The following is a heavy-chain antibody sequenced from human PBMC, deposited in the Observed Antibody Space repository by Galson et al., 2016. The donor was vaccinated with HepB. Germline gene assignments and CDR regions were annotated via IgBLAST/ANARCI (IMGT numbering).Heavy chain of an antibody. D-gene: IGHD5-24*01. J-gene: IGHJ4*02. CDR1: GDSVSDSY. Sequence: SETLSLTCTVSGDSVSDSYCNWVRQPPGKGLEWIGNVHYTEGSIYNPSLKGRGTITMDSSKNQFSLGLRSVTSADTAVYYCVTGRGWLADYRGQGIHVTVSS. V-gene: IGHV4-59*02. CDR2: VHYTEGS. CDR3: VTGRGWLADY.